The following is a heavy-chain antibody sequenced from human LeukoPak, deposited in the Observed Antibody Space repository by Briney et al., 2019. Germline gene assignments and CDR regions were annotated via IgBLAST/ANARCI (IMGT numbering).Heavy chain of an antibody. V-gene: IGHV1-58*02. CDR1: GFTFTSSA. CDR2: IVVGSGNT. CDR3: AAGWVCSGGSCYYYFDY. J-gene: IGHJ4*02. D-gene: IGHD2-15*01. Sequence: ASVKVSCKASGFTFTSSAMQWVRQARGQCLEWIGWIVVGSGNTNYAQKLQERVTITRDMSTSTAYMELSSLRSEDTAVYYCAAGWVCSGGSCYYYFDYWGQGTLVTVSS.